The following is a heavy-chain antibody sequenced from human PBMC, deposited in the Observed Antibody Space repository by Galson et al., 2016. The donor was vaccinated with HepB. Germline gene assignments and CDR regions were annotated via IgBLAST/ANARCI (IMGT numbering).Heavy chain of an antibody. V-gene: IGHV3-23*01. Sequence: SLRLPCAGSGVTLSNYVVMWVRQTPGTGLAWVSAMSGGGHTFYADSVKGRFTISRDSSKNTLFLDMNGLRTEDTAIYYCSTNTTTAAMDVWGKGTTVIVSS. CDR1: GVTLSNYV. CDR2: MSGGGHT. J-gene: IGHJ6*03. CDR3: STNTTTAAMDV. D-gene: IGHD2-8*01.